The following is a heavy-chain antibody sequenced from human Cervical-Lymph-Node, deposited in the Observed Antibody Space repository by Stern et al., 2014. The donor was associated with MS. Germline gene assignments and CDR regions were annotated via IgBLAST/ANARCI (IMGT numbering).Heavy chain of an antibody. J-gene: IGHJ5*02. D-gene: IGHD3-9*01. CDR1: GGSISSGYW. CDR2: IDVQGSP. V-gene: IGHV4-4*02. CDR3: AMNGYYALEA. Sequence: QVQLVESDPGLVKPSETLSLTCAVSGGSISSGYWWSWVRQPPGKGLEWIGEIDVQGSPSNNPPIKSRVTISVDTSKTEFSLKRTSVTAADTAVYFCAMNGYYALEAWGQGILVTVSS.